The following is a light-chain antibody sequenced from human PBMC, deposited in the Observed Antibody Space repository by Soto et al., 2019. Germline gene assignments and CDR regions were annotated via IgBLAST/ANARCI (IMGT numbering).Light chain of an antibody. V-gene: IGKV1-27*01. CDR1: QGISNY. CDR2: AAS. J-gene: IGKJ4*01. CDR3: QKYNSAPPALT. Sequence: DIQMTQSPSSLSASVGDRVTITCRASQGISNYLAWYQQKPGKVPKLLIYAASTLQSGVLSRFSGSGSGTDFTLTISSLQPEDVATYYCQKYNSAPPALTFGGGTKVEIK.